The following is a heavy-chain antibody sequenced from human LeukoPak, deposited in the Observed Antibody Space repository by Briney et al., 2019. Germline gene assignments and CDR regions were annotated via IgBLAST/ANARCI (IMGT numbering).Heavy chain of an antibody. CDR1: GGSISTYY. V-gene: IGHV4-59*01. J-gene: IGHJ6*02. CDR2: SHYSGST. D-gene: IGHD3-22*01. Sequence: SETLSLTCTVSGGSISTYYWTWIRQPPGQRLEWIGFSHYSGSTNYNPSLKSRVTMSVDTSTNQFSLKLNSVTAADTAVYYCARAPRGESDAASGFYGVDVWGQGTTVTVSS. CDR3: ARAPRGESDAASGFYGVDV.